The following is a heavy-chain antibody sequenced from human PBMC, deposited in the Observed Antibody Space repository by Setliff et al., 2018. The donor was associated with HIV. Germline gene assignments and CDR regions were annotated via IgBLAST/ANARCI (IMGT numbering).Heavy chain of an antibody. D-gene: IGHD5-12*01. Sequence: GASVKVSCKASGGTFSSYAISWVRQAPGQGLEWMGGIIPIFGTANYAQKFQGRVTITTDESTSTAYMELSSLRSEGTAVYYCASGRTVVAAIHYYYYYYMDVWGKGTTVTVSS. CDR1: GGTFSSYA. CDR2: IIPIFGTA. J-gene: IGHJ6*03. V-gene: IGHV1-69*05. CDR3: ASGRTVVAAIHYYYYYYMDV.